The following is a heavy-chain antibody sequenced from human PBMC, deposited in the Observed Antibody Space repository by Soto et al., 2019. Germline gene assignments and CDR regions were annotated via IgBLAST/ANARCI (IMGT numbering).Heavy chain of an antibody. Sequence: SQTLSLTCAISGDSVSSNTASWNWIRQSPSRGLEWLGRTYFRSKWYNDYAVSVKSRIIINPDTSNSQFSLQLNSVTPEDTAVYFCAKGDNLGPKTGYAFDPWGQGIMVTVSS. D-gene: IGHD5-12*01. J-gene: IGHJ5*02. CDR3: AKGDNLGPKTGYAFDP. V-gene: IGHV6-1*01. CDR2: TYFRSKWYN. CDR1: GDSVSSNTAS.